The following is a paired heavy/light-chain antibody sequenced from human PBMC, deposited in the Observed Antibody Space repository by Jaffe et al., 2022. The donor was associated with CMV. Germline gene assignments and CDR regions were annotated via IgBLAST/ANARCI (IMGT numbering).Heavy chain of an antibody. J-gene: IGHJ4*02. Sequence: EVQLEESGGGLVQPGGSLRLSCAVSGFTFSGYEMSWVRQAPGKGLEWVAYISSTGGATDYADSVKGRFTISRDNAKSSLFLQMNSLRADDTAVYYCARIDVWPHYYFDYWGQGTLVTVSS. CDR1: GFTFSGYE. CDR2: ISSTGGAT. V-gene: IGHV3-48*03. D-gene: IGHD3-10*01. CDR3: ARIDVWPHYYFDY.
Light chain of an antibody. J-gene: IGLJ2*01. V-gene: IGLV3-21*04. CDR3: HVWDGSSSHVV. Sequence: SYVLTQPPSVSVAPGETATITCGGNNVGIKSVHWYQQKPGQAPLLVIYFGSDRPSGIPERISGSSSGTTATLTISRVEAGDEADYYCHVWDGSSSHVVFGGGTKLTVL. CDR2: FGS. CDR1: NVGIKS.